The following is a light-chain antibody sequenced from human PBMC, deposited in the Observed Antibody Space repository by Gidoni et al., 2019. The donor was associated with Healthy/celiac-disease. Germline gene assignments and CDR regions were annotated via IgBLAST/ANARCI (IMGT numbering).Light chain of an antibody. CDR3: QQSYSTPRVT. Sequence: DIQMTQSPSSLSASVGDRVPITCRASQRISSYVHWYQQKPGKAHKLLIYAASSLQSGVPSRFSCSGSGTDFTLTISSLQPEAFETYYCQQSYSTPRVTFGPGTKVDIK. J-gene: IGKJ3*01. CDR1: QRISSY. V-gene: IGKV1-39*01. CDR2: AAS.